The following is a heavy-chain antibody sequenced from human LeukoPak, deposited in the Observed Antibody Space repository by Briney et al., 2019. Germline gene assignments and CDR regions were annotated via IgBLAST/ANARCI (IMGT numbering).Heavy chain of an antibody. CDR1: GFTFSSYS. CDR2: ISSSSSYI. Sequence: GGSLRLSCAASGFTFSSYSMNWVRQAPGKGLEWVSSISSSSSYIYYADSVKGRFTISRDNSKNTLYLQMNSLRAEDTAVYYCARDRVGATDYFDYWGQGTLVTVSS. D-gene: IGHD1-26*01. V-gene: IGHV3-21*01. CDR3: ARDRVGATDYFDY. J-gene: IGHJ4*02.